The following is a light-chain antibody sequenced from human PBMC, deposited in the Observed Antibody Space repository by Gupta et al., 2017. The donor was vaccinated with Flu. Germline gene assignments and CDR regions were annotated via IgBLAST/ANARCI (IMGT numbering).Light chain of an antibody. CDR1: SIGSKR. CDR2: DDS. V-gene: IGLV3-21*03. J-gene: IGLJ1*01. CDR3: TVWDSSRDHYV. Sequence: SYVTIHPPSVSVASGKTATMACGGDSIGSKRVHWYQQNPGQAPVLVVHDDSDRPSGIPERFSGSNSGTTATLGISRLQAGDEADYYCTVWDSSRDHYVLAAGTKITVL.